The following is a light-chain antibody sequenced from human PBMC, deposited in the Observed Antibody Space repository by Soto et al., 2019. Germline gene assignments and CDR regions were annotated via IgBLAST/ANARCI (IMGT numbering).Light chain of an antibody. Sequence: EIVMTQSPATLSVSPGERATLSCRASQSVSNNLAWYQQKPGQAPRLLISFASTRATGIPAKFSGSVSGTEFTLSISSLQSEDFAVYCCQQYNKWPLTFGGGTKVETK. V-gene: IGKV3-15*01. CDR2: FAS. CDR1: QSVSNN. J-gene: IGKJ4*01. CDR3: QQYNKWPLT.